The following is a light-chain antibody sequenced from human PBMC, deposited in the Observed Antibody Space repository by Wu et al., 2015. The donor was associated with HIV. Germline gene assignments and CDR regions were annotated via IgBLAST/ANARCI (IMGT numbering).Light chain of an antibody. Sequence: VLTQSPGTLSLSPGEVATLSCSVSESVSGYLAWYQQRPGQPPTLLIYGASSRAAGIPDRFSGSGSGTDFSLTISSLEPEDFAVYYCQQRSNWPPITFGQGTRLEIK. J-gene: IGKJ5*01. CDR3: QQRSNWPPIT. CDR1: ESVSGY. CDR2: GAS. V-gene: IGKV3-11*01.